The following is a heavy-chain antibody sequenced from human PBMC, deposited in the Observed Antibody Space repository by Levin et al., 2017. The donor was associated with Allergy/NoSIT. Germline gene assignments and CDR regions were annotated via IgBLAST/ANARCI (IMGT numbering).Heavy chain of an antibody. V-gene: IGHV3-53*01. D-gene: IGHD6-13*01. CDR2: IYSGGST. CDR3: ARERIAAAGRTTGYVGAFDI. Sequence: GGSLRLSCAASGFTVSSNYMSWVRQAPGKGLEWVSVIYSGGSTYYADSVKGRFTISRDNSKNTLYLQMNSLRAEDTAVYYCARERIAAAGRTTGYVGAFDIWGQGTMVTVSS. CDR1: GFTVSSNY. J-gene: IGHJ3*02.